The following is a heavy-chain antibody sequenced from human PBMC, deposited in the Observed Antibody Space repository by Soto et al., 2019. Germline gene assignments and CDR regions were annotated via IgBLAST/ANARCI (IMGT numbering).Heavy chain of an antibody. CDR1: GFTFSTYY. Sequence: GGSLRLSCAASGFTFSTYYMTWVRQAPGKGLEWVASIKNDGSEQYYVDSVEGRFTISRDNAKNSLYLQMNSLRAGDTALYYCSRENWFQDYWGQGTRVTVSS. V-gene: IGHV3-7*03. CDR3: SRENWFQDY. CDR2: IKNDGSEQ. J-gene: IGHJ4*02. D-gene: IGHD3-10*01.